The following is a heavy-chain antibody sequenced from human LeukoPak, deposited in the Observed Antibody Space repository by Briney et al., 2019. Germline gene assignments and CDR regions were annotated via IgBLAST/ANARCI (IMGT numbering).Heavy chain of an antibody. J-gene: IGHJ4*02. CDR1: GFTFDDYA. D-gene: IGHD3-22*01. CDR2: ISWNSGSI. Sequence: GGSLRLSCAASGFTFDDYAMHWVRQAPGKGLEWVSGISWNSGSIGYADSVKGRFTISRDNAKNSLYLQVNSLRAEDMALYYCAKGGYYDIPYYFDYWGQGTLVTVSS. V-gene: IGHV3-9*03. CDR3: AKGGYYDIPYYFDY.